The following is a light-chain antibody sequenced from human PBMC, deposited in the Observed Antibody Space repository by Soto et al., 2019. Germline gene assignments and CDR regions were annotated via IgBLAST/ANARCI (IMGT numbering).Light chain of an antibody. CDR2: EVS. CDR3: MQSTQLPPT. CDR1: QSLLHITGETF. J-gene: IGKJ5*01. V-gene: IGKV2D-29*02. Sequence: DVVMTQTPLSLSVAPGQPASISCKSSQSLLHITGETFLFWYLQKPGQSLQLLIYEVSTRVSGVPDRFSGSGSGTDFTLEISRVETDDVGIYYCMQSTQLPPTFGQGTRLETK.